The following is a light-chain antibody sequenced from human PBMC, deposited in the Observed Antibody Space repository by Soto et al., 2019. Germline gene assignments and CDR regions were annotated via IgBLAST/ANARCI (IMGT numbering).Light chain of an antibody. Sequence: QLVLTQPPSASGTPGQRVTISCSGSSSNIGTKTVNWYQQLPGTAPKLLIYNTNQRPSGVPDRFSGSTSGTSASLAISGLQSEDEADYYCATWDDSLSGVVFGGRTKLTVL. V-gene: IGLV1-44*01. J-gene: IGLJ3*02. CDR1: SSNIGTKT. CDR3: ATWDDSLSGVV. CDR2: NTN.